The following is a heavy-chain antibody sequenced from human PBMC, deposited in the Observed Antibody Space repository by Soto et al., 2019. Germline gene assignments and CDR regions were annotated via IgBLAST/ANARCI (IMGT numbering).Heavy chain of an antibody. CDR2: SYYSGST. CDR3: VATTVTTISLDY. CDR1: GGSISNDNDY. Sequence: QVQLRESGPGLVKPSQTLSLTCTVSGGSISNDNDYWTWIRQHPGKGLEWIGYSYYSGSTYYNPSLKSRFSISVDTSKNQFSLKLSSVTAADTAVYYCVATTVTTISLDYWGLGTLVTVSS. D-gene: IGHD4-17*01. J-gene: IGHJ4*02. V-gene: IGHV4-31*03.